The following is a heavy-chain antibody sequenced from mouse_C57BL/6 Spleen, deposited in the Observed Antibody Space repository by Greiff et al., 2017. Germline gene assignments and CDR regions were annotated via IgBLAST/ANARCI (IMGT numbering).Heavy chain of an antibody. J-gene: IGHJ1*03. CDR3: ARDLLRRYFDV. D-gene: IGHD1-1*01. Sequence: LVESGPELVKPGASVKISCKASGYAFSSSWMNWVKQRPGKGLEWIGRIYPGDGDTNYNGKFKGKATLTADKSSSTAYMQLSSLTSEDSAVXFCARDLLRRYFDVWGTGTTVTVSS. CDR1: GYAFSSSW. V-gene: IGHV1-82*01. CDR2: IYPGDGDT.